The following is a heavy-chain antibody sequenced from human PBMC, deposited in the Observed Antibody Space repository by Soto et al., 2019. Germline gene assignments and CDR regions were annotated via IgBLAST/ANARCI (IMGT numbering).Heavy chain of an antibody. D-gene: IGHD4-17*01. CDR1: GCSFTSYW. V-gene: IGHV5-10-1*01. CDR2: IDPSDSYT. J-gene: IGHJ6*02. Sequence: PGGSLNTYWNGPGCSFTSYWISWVRQMPGKGLEWMGRIDPSDSYTNYSPSFQGHVTISADKSISTAYLQWSSLKASDTAMYYCALTTSESYYYYGMDVWGQGTTVTVSS. CDR3: ALTTSESYYYYGMDV.